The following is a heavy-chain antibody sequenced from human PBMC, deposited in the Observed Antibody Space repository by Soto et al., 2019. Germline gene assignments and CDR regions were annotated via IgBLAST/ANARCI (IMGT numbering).Heavy chain of an antibody. CDR1: GYTFTSYY. CDR3: AVGSTVTTSAFDY. J-gene: IGHJ4*02. CDR2: INPSGGST. D-gene: IGHD4-17*01. V-gene: IGHV1-46*01. Sequence: ASVKVSCTASGYTFTSYYMHCVRQAPGQGLEWMGIINPSGGSTSYAQKFQGRVTMTRDTSTSTVYMELSSLRSEDTAVYYCAVGSTVTTSAFDYWGQGTLVTVSS.